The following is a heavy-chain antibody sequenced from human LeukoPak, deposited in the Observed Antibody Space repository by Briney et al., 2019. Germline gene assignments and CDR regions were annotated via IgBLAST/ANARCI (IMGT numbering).Heavy chain of an antibody. V-gene: IGHV1-69*05. D-gene: IGHD3-10*01. CDR2: IIPIFGTA. CDR3: ASPTYYYLPGDAFDI. CDR1: GGTFSSYA. Sequence: AASVKDSCKASGGTFSSYAISWVRQAPGQGLEWMGGIIPIFGTANYAQKFQGRVTITTDESTSTAYMELSSLRSEDTAVYYCASPTYYYLPGDAFDIWGQGTMVTVSS. J-gene: IGHJ3*02.